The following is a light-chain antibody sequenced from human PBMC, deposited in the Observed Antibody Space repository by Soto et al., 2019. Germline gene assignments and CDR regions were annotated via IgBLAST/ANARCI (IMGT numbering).Light chain of an antibody. CDR1: QSISSY. V-gene: IGKV1-39*01. J-gene: IGKJ4*01. Sequence: DIQMTQSPSSLSASVGDRVTITCRASQSISSYLNWYQQKPGKAPKLLIYAASSLQSGVPSRFSGSGSGTVFTLTISSLQPEDFATYYCQQSYLTPLTFGGGTKVDIK. CDR3: QQSYLTPLT. CDR2: AAS.